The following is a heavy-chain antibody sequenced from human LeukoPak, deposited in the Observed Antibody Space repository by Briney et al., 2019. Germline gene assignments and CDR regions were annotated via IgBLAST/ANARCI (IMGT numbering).Heavy chain of an antibody. D-gene: IGHD2-21*02. CDR1: AFTFSHYG. Sequence: GGSLRLSCAASAFTFSHYGMHWVSQAPGKRLEWVAVISYDGSDKYYADSVKGRFTISRDNSKNTVYLQMNSLRAEDTAVYYCAKDISGGDCPDYWGQGTPVTVSS. CDR3: AKDISGGDCPDY. CDR2: ISYDGSDK. J-gene: IGHJ4*02. V-gene: IGHV3-30*18.